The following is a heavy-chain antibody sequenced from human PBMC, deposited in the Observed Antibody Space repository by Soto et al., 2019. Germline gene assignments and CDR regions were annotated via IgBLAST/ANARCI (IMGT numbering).Heavy chain of an antibody. J-gene: IGHJ4*02. CDR2: VNANGAST. D-gene: IGHD2-21*02. CDR3: ASVTTIWSN. CDR1: GYSSSNYY. V-gene: IGHV1-46*01. Sequence: QIQVVQSGAEVKEPGASVKVSCMASGYSSSNYYTHWVRQAPGQGLEWMGIVNANGASTNYAQRFQGRVTLTRDTSTNTDYMELSRLTSADTAVYFCASVTTIWSNWGQGTLVTVSS.